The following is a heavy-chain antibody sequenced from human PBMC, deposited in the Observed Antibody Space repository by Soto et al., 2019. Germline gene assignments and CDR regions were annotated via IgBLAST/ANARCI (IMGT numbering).Heavy chain of an antibody. CDR3: ARVKGSGYHNWFDP. Sequence: QVQLVQSGAEVKKPGASVKVSCKASGYTFTSYGISWVRQAPGQGLEWMGWISAYNGNTNYAQKLQGRVTMTPETATSTAYMELRSLRSDDTAGYYWARVKGSGYHNWFDPWGQGTLVTVSS. J-gene: IGHJ5*02. V-gene: IGHV1-18*01. CDR2: ISAYNGNT. CDR1: GYTFTSYG. D-gene: IGHD3-22*01.